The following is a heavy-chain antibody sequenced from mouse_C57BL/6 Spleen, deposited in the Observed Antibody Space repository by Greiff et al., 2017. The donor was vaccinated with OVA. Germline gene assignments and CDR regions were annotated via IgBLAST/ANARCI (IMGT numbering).Heavy chain of an antibody. CDR3: ARWDYDEAYYIDY. J-gene: IGHJ2*01. D-gene: IGHD2-4*01. CDR2: IDPSDSET. V-gene: IGHV1-52*01. Sequence: QVQLQQPGAELVRPGSSVKMSCKASGYTFTSYWMHWVKQRPIQGLEWIGNIDPSDSETHYNQKFKDKATLTVDKSSSTAYMQLSSLTSDDSAVYYCARWDYDEAYYIDYWGQGTTLTVSS. CDR1: GYTFTSYW.